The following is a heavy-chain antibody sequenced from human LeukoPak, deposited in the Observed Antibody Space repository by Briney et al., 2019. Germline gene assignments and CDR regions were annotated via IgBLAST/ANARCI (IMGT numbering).Heavy chain of an antibody. J-gene: IGHJ3*02. V-gene: IGHV3-23*01. D-gene: IGHD3-3*01. CDR2: ISGSGGST. CDR3: ARANGIRFLEWLLDPDAFDI. CDR1: GFTFSSYT. Sequence: GWSLRLSCEASGFTFSSYTMSWVRQAPGRGLEWVSAISGSGGSTYYADSVKGRFTISRDNFKHTLYLQMNSLRAEDTAVYYCARANGIRFLEWLLDPDAFDIWGQGTMVTVSS.